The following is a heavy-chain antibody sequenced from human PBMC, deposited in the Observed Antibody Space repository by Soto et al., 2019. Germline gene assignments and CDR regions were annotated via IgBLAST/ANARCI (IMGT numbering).Heavy chain of an antibody. Sequence: ASVKVSCKVSGYTLTDLSMHWVRQAPGKGLEWMGGFDPEDGETIYAQKFQGRVTMTEDTSTDTAYMELSSLRAEDTAVYYCARFIRAHRTNSDYDPRPFDYWGQGTLVTVSS. D-gene: IGHD5-12*01. CDR3: ARFIRAHRTNSDYDPRPFDY. J-gene: IGHJ4*02. V-gene: IGHV1-24*01. CDR1: GYTLTDLS. CDR2: FDPEDGET.